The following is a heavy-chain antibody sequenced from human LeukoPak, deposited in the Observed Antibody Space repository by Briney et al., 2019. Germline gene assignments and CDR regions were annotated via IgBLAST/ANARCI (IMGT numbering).Heavy chain of an antibody. V-gene: IGHV3-48*02. Sequence: PGGSLRLSCAASGFTFSSYSMNWVRQAPGKGLEWVSYISSSSSTIYYADSVKGRFTISRDNAKNSLYLQMNSLRDEDTAVYYCARELGSRYSSGGFDYWGQGTLVTVSS. CDR2: ISSSSSTI. CDR3: ARELGSRYSSGGFDY. D-gene: IGHD6-19*01. J-gene: IGHJ4*02. CDR1: GFTFSSYS.